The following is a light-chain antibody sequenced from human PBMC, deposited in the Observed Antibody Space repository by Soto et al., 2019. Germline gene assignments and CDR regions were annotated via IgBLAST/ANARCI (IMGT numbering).Light chain of an antibody. CDR1: HTIASVY. J-gene: IGKJ4*01. CDR3: QQHDTPLT. V-gene: IGKV3D-20*01. CDR2: DTS. Sequence: IVFTESAASLNLSPGERATLSCGASHTIASVYLAWYQHKPGLAPRLLIYDTSIRATGIPDRFTGSGSGTDFTLTISRLEPEDLAVYYCQQHDTPLTFGGGTKVDIK.